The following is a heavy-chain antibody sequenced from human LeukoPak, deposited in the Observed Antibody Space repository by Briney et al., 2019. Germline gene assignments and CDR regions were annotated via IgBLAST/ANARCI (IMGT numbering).Heavy chain of an antibody. CDR2: ISYDGSNK. D-gene: IGHD1-7*01. CDR1: GFTFSSYA. Sequence: GRSLRLSCAASGFTFSSYAMHWVRQGPGKGLEWVAVISYDGSNKYYADSVKGRFTISRDNSKNTLYLQMNSLRAEDTAVYYCARPTGNWNYYFDYWGQGTLVTVSS. J-gene: IGHJ4*02. V-gene: IGHV3-30-3*01. CDR3: ARPTGNWNYYFDY.